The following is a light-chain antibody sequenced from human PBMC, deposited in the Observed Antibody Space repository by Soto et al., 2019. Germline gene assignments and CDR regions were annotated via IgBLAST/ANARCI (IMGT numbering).Light chain of an antibody. CDR2: DAS. V-gene: IGKV1-5*01. CDR3: QQYNSYLRT. CDR1: QSISSW. Sequence: MQMTHSASALSSSVSDGVTRTCLASQSISSWLAWDQQKPGKAPKLLIYDASSLESGVPSRFSGSGSGTEFTLTISSLQPDDCATYYCQQYNSYLRTFGQVTKVDI. J-gene: IGKJ1*01.